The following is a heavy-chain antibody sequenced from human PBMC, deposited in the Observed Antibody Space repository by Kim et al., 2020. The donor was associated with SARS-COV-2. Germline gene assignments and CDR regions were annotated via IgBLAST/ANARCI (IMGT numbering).Heavy chain of an antibody. Sequence: SVKVSCKASGGTFSSYAINWVRQAPGQGLEWMGGIIPIFGTANYAQKFQGRVTITADKSTSTAYMELSSLRSEDTAVYYCARDRSGYSGYDPFDYWGQGTLVTISS. CDR2: IIPIFGTA. V-gene: IGHV1-69*06. CDR1: GGTFSSYA. CDR3: ARDRSGYSGYDPFDY. J-gene: IGHJ4*02. D-gene: IGHD5-12*01.